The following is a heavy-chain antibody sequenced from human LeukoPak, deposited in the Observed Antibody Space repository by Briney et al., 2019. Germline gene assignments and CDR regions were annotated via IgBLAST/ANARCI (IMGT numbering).Heavy chain of an antibody. CDR3: AREGRVVPAEHRAGYFDY. CDR2: IYTSGST. Sequence: SQTLSLTCTVSGGSISSGSYYWSWIRQPAGKGLEWIGRIYTSGSTNYNPSLKSRVTISVDTSKNQFSLKLSSVTAADTAVYYCAREGRVVPAEHRAGYFDYWGQGTLVTVSS. CDR1: GGSISSGSYY. D-gene: IGHD2-2*01. V-gene: IGHV4-61*02. J-gene: IGHJ4*02.